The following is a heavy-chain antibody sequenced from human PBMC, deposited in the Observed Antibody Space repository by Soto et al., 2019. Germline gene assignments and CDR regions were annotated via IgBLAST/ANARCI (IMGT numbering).Heavy chain of an antibody. Sequence: GGYLRLSCAASGFTFSDYYMSWIRQAPGKGLEWVSYISSSSSYTNYADSVKGRFTISRDNAKNSLYLQMNSLRAEDTAVYYCARWETPELEIDTHPILWGQGSLVSVSS. V-gene: IGHV3-11*06. CDR1: GFTFSDYY. J-gene: IGHJ4*02. CDR2: ISSSSSYT. CDR3: ARWETPELEIDTHPIL. D-gene: IGHD1-1*01.